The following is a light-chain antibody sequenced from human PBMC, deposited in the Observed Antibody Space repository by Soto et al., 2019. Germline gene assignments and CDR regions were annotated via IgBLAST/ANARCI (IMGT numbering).Light chain of an antibody. CDR3: SSYTSISSLGV. Sequence: QSALTQPASVSGSPGQSITISCTGTGSDVGSYKYVSWYQQHPGKAPKLIIFEVSNRPSGVSDRFSGSKSGNTASLTISGLQAEHEADYYCSSYTSISSLGVFGTGTKLTVL. CDR1: GSDVGSYKY. J-gene: IGLJ1*01. V-gene: IGLV2-14*01. CDR2: EVS.